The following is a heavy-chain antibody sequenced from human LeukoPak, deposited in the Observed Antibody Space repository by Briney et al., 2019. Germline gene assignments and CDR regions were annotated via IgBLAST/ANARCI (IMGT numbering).Heavy chain of an antibody. Sequence: GGSLRLSCAASGFTFSSSAMSWVRQAPGKGLEWVSAISNNGGYTYYADSVQGRFTISRDNPKSTLCLQKNSLRAEDTAVYYCAKQLGYCSDGSCYFPYWGQGTLVTVSS. CDR3: AKQLGYCSDGSCYFPY. J-gene: IGHJ4*02. CDR2: ISNNGGYT. D-gene: IGHD2-15*01. CDR1: GFTFSSSA. V-gene: IGHV3-23*01.